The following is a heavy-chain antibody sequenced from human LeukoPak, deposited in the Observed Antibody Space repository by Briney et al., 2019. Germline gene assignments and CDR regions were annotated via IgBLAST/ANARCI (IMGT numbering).Heavy chain of an antibody. CDR1: GGSLSGSY. Sequence: PSETLSLTCAVYGGSLSGSYWSWVRRPAGKGLEWIGRIFPNGRTNIHPFLKSRVTMSVDRSINQFSLRLTSVTAADTAVYYCARGDTSFYDAFDIWGQGTKVTVAS. CDR3: ARGDTSFYDAFDI. CDR2: IFPNGRT. V-gene: IGHV4-59*10. D-gene: IGHD2-2*01. J-gene: IGHJ3*02.